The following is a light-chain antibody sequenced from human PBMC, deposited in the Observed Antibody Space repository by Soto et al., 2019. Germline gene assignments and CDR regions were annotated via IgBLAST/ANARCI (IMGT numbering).Light chain of an antibody. J-gene: IGLJ3*02. CDR1: SGHSAYI. CDR3: ETWDRNTRV. CDR2: LEHSGSY. V-gene: IGLV4-60*03. Sequence: QTVVTQSSSASASLGSSVKLTCTLSSGHSAYIIAWHQQQPGKAPHYLMKLEHSGSYNKGSGVPDRFSGSSSGADRYLTISNLHSEDEADYYCETWDRNTRVFGGGTKLTVL.